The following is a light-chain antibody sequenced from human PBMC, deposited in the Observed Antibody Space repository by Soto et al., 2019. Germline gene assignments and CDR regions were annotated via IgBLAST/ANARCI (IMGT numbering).Light chain of an antibody. Sequence: QSVLTQPPSAPGSPGQSVPISCTGTRSDVGGYKYVSWYQQHPGKVPKLMIYEVSTRPSGVPDRFSGSKSGNTASLTVSGLQAEDEADYYCSSYAGSNIDYVFGTGTKLTVL. CDR1: RSDVGGYKY. CDR3: SSYAGSNIDYV. J-gene: IGLJ1*01. CDR2: EVS. V-gene: IGLV2-8*01.